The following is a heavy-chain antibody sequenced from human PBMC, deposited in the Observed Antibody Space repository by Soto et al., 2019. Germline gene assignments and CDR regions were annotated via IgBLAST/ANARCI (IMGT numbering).Heavy chain of an antibody. J-gene: IGHJ4*02. CDR3: ARDGDGGWGN. CDR1: GLTVRSSY. V-gene: IGHV3-53*01. D-gene: IGHD7-27*01. CDR2: ISGGGET. Sequence: VQLVESGGGLIQPGGSLRLSCAASGLTVRSSYMSWVRQAPGKGLEWISYISGGGETFYSDSVKGRFTISRDNSKNTLFLQMNSVRAEDTAVYYCARDGDGGWGNWGRGAQVTVSS.